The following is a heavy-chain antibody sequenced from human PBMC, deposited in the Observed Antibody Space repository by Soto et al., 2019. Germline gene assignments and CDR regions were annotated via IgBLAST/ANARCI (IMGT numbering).Heavy chain of an antibody. D-gene: IGHD4-4*01. J-gene: IGHJ4*02. Sequence: SKASGYTFTSYYMHWVRQAPGQGLEWMGIINPSGGSTSYAQKFQGRVTMTRDTSTSTVYMELSSLRSDDTAVYYCARGRHRNPDYWGQGTLVTVSS. CDR3: ARGRHRNPDY. CDR2: INPSGGST. CDR1: GYTFTSYY. V-gene: IGHV1-46*01.